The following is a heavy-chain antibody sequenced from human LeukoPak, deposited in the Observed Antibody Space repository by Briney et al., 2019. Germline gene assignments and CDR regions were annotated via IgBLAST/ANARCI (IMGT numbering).Heavy chain of an antibody. J-gene: IGHJ5*02. CDR1: DLMFTRHY. V-gene: IGHV1-18*04. CDR2: ISGYNAKT. D-gene: IGHD5-24*01. CDR3: SRDLVRDKWPPVELDP. Sequence: ASVKVSCKASDLMFTRHYITWVRQAPGQGLEWMGWISGYNAKTNYAQKFQGRVTMTIDASTSTAYMEMRSLRSDDTAVYYCSRDLVRDKWPPVELDPWGQGTLVTVSS.